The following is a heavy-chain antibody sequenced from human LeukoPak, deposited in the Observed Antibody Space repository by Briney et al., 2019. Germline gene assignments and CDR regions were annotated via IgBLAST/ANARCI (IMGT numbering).Heavy chain of an antibody. D-gene: IGHD6-19*01. V-gene: IGHV4-39*01. CDR1: GGSVTSGCYY. Sequence: SETLSLTCTVSGGSVTSGCYYWGWIRHPPGNGLDWIGNMFYSGNTYPNPYLKSRVSMSVDTYQYQLYLKLVSVTAAAAASSSCARMATSGPVLYYYYYMDVWGKGATVTVS. CDR2: MFYSGNT. J-gene: IGHJ6*03. CDR3: ARMATSGPVLYYYYYMDV.